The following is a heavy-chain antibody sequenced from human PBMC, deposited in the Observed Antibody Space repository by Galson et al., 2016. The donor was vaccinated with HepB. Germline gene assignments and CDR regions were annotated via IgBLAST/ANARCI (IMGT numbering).Heavy chain of an antibody. Sequence: SLRLSCAASGFTFSSYAMHWVRQPSGKRLVYVAAISTDGADTYYPHSVKGRFTISRDNSKDTLYLQLTSLRTEDTAIYRCVKEPETAYGAFDPWGQGTLVIVSS. CDR1: GFTFSSYA. J-gene: IGHJ5*02. V-gene: IGHV3-64D*06. CDR2: ISTDGADT. CDR3: VKEPETAYGAFDP. D-gene: IGHD4-17*01.